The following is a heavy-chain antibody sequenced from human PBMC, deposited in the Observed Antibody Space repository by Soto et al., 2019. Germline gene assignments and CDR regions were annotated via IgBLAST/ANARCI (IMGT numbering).Heavy chain of an antibody. D-gene: IGHD3-9*01. V-gene: IGHV3-21*01. CDR2: ISSSSSYI. CDR1: GFTFSSYS. CDR3: ARDKSYDILTGYPINFDY. Sequence: GGSLRLSCAASGFTFSSYSMNWVRQAPGKGLEWVSSISSSSSYIYYADSVKGRFTISRDNAKNSLFLQMNSLRAEDTAVYYCARDKSYDILTGYPINFDYWGQGTLVTVSS. J-gene: IGHJ4*02.